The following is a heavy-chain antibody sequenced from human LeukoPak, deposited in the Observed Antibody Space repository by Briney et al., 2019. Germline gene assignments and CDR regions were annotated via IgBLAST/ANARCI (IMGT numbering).Heavy chain of an antibody. CDR1: GGSISSSSYY. CDR3: ARLPGDIDGD. J-gene: IGHJ4*02. CDR2: IYYSGST. V-gene: IGHV4-39*01. Sequence: PSETLSLTCTVSGGSISSSSYYWGWIRQPPGKGLEWIGSIYYSGSTYYNPSLKSRVTISVDTSKNQFSLKLSSVTAANTAVYYCARLPGDIDGDWGQGTLVTVSS. D-gene: IGHD3-10*01.